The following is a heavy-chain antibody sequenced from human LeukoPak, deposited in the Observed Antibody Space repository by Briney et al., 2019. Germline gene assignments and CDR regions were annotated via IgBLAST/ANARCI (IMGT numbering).Heavy chain of an antibody. CDR3: ARGYGFWSGYLYYFDY. Sequence: ASVKVSCKASGYTFTGYYMHWVRQAPGQGLEWMGWINPNSGGTNYAQKFQGRVTMTRDTSISTAYMELSRLRSDDTAVYYCARGYGFWSGYLYYFDYWGQGTLVTVSS. D-gene: IGHD3-3*01. CDR1: GYTFTGYY. V-gene: IGHV1-2*02. J-gene: IGHJ4*02. CDR2: INPNSGGT.